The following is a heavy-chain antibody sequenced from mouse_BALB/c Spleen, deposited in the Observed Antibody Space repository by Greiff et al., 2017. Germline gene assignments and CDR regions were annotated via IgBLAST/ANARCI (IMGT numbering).Heavy chain of an antibody. D-gene: IGHD1-2*01. CDR1: GYSITSDYA. Sequence: EVKLMESGPGLVKPSQSLSLTCTVTGYSITSDYAWNWIRQFPGNKLEWMGYISYSGSTSYNPSLKSRISITRDTSKNQFFLQLNSVTTEDTATYYCARSLVRHYYGYWYFDVWGAGTTVTVSS. J-gene: IGHJ1*01. CDR2: ISYSGST. CDR3: ARSLVRHYYGYWYFDV. V-gene: IGHV3-2*02.